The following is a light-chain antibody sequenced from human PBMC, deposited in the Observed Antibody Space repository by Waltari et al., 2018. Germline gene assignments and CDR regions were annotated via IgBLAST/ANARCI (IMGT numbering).Light chain of an antibody. Sequence: QSALTQPASVSGSPGQSITISCTGTNNDIGSYNLFSWYQQHPGKAPKVIIFAVNNRPSGVSNRFSGSKSGNTASLTVSGLHPEDEADYYCCSYAGTPRVVFGGGTKLTVL. J-gene: IGLJ2*01. CDR1: NNDIGSYNL. V-gene: IGLV2-23*02. CDR2: AVN. CDR3: CSYAGTPRVV.